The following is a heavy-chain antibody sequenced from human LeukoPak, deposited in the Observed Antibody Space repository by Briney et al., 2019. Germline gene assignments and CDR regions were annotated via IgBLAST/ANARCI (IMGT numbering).Heavy chain of an antibody. Sequence: GSLRLSCAASGFTFSSYAMHWVRQAPGKGLEWVAVISYDGSNKYYADSVKGRFTISRDNSKNTLYLQMNSLRAEDTAVYYCARGRDILTGYYWGYFDYWGQGTLVTVSS. CDR1: GFTFSSYA. D-gene: IGHD3-9*01. CDR3: ARGRDILTGYYWGYFDY. J-gene: IGHJ4*02. V-gene: IGHV3-30-3*01. CDR2: ISYDGSNK.